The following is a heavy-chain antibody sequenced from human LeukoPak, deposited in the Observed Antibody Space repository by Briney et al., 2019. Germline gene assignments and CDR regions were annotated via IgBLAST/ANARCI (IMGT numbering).Heavy chain of an antibody. V-gene: IGHV3-74*01. J-gene: IGHJ4*02. Sequence: GGSLRLSCAASGFTFSSYWMHWVRQAPGKGLVWVSRINSDGSSTSYADSVKGRFTISRDTSKNTLYLQMNSLKAEDTAVYYCARGGDTLIPYYWGQGTLVTVSS. D-gene: IGHD3-22*01. CDR2: INSDGSST. CDR1: GFTFSSYW. CDR3: ARGGDTLIPYY.